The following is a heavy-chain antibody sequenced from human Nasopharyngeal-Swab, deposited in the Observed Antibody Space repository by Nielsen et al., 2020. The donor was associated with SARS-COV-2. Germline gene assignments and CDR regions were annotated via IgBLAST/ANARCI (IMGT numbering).Heavy chain of an antibody. Sequence: GASLKISCEASGFTFTTSSMNWVRQAPGKGLEWVSSISTTSNYISYGDSVKGRFTISRDNAKNSLYLQMNSLRAEDTAVYYCVRDEDVVGTTFWYWGQGTLVTVSS. CDR2: ISTTSNYI. D-gene: IGHD1-1*01. CDR3: VRDEDVVGTTFWY. V-gene: IGHV3-21*01. CDR1: GFTFTTSS. J-gene: IGHJ4*02.